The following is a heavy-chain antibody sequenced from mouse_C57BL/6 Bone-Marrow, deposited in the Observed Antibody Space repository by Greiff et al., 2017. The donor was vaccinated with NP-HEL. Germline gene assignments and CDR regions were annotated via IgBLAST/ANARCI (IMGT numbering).Heavy chain of an antibody. V-gene: IGHV5-6*01. D-gene: IGHD1-1*01. J-gene: IGHJ3*01. CDR2: ISSGGSYT. CDR1: GFTFSSYG. Sequence: EVQRVESGGDLVKPGGSLKLSCAASGFTFSSYGMSWVRQTPDKRLEWVATISSGGSYTYYPDSVKGRFTISRDNAKNTLYLQMSSLKSEDTAMYYCASLYYYGSSYRFAYWGQGTLVTVSA. CDR3: ASLYYYGSSYRFAY.